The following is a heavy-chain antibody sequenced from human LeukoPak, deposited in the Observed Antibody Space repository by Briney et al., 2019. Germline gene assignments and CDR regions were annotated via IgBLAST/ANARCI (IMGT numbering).Heavy chain of an antibody. V-gene: IGHV3-48*01. CDR3: ARGIDY. J-gene: IGHJ4*02. CDR2: ISSSSSTI. Sequence: GGSLRLSCAASGFTFSSYWMHWVRQAPGKGLEWVSYISSSSSTIYYADSVKGRFTISRDNAKNSLYLQMNSLRAEDTAVYYCARGIDYWGQGTLVTVSS. CDR1: GFTFSSYW.